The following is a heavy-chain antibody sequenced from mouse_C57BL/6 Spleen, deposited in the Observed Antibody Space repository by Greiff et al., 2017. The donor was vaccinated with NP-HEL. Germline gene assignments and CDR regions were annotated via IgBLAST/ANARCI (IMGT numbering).Heavy chain of an antibody. J-gene: IGHJ1*03. CDR3: ARSITTVATGYWYFDV. CDR2: IHPNSGST. D-gene: IGHD1-1*01. CDR1: GYTFTSYW. V-gene: IGHV1-64*01. Sequence: QVQLQQPGAELVKPGASVKLSCKASGYTFTSYWMHWVKQRPGQGLEWIGMIHPNSGSTNYNEKFKSKATLTVDKSSSTAYMQLSSLTSEDSAVYYCARSITTVATGYWYFDVWGTGTTVTVSS.